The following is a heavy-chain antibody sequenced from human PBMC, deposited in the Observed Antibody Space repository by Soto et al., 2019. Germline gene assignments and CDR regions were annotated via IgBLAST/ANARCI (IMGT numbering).Heavy chain of an antibody. D-gene: IGHD3-10*01. CDR2: IYHSGST. V-gene: IGHV4-59*01. CDR3: ARHFYGSGRYWFDS. Sequence: SETLSLTCTVSGGSTSSSYWSWIRQLPGKGLEWIGHIYHSGSTDYNPSFKSRVTVSIDTSKNQFSLKVNSVTAADTAVYYCARHFYGSGRYWFDSWGQGTPVTVS. CDR1: GGSTSSSY. J-gene: IGHJ5*01.